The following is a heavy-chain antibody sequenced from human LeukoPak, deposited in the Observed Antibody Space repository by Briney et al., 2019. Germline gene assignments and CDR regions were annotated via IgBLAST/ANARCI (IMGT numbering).Heavy chain of an antibody. CDR1: GGTFSSYA. CDR2: IIPIFGTA. Sequence: SVKVSCKASGGTFSSYAISWVRQAPGQGLEWMGGIIPIFGTANYAQKFQGRVTISADKSTSTAYMELSSLRSEDTAVYYCAREDVAYCSSTSCYAGWFDPWGQGTLVTVSS. V-gene: IGHV1-69*06. D-gene: IGHD2-2*01. J-gene: IGHJ5*02. CDR3: AREDVAYCSSTSCYAGWFDP.